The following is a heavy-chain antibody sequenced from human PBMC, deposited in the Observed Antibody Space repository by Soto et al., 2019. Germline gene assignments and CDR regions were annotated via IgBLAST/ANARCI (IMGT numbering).Heavy chain of an antibody. J-gene: IGHJ6*02. CDR2: IYYSGST. Sequence: SETLSLTCTVSGGSISSGGYYWSWIRQHPGKGLEWIGYIYYSGSTYYNPSLKSRVTISVDTSKNQFSLKLGSVTAADTAVYYCARDRGYCSSTSCYGHYYYGMDVWGQGTTVTVSS. CDR3: ARDRGYCSSTSCYGHYYYGMDV. D-gene: IGHD2-2*01. CDR1: GGSISSGGYY. V-gene: IGHV4-31*03.